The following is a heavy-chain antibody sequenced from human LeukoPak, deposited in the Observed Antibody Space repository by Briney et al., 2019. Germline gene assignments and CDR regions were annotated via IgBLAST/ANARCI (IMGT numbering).Heavy chain of an antibody. Sequence: PGGSLRLSCAASGFTFSNAWMSWVRQAPGKGLEWVGRIKSKTDGGTTDYAAPVKGRFTISRGDSKNTLYLQMNSLKTEDTAVYYCTKYLWFGELLSDYWGQGTLVTVSS. V-gene: IGHV3-15*01. D-gene: IGHD3-10*01. CDR3: TKYLWFGELLSDY. J-gene: IGHJ4*02. CDR2: IKSKTDGGTT. CDR1: GFTFSNAW.